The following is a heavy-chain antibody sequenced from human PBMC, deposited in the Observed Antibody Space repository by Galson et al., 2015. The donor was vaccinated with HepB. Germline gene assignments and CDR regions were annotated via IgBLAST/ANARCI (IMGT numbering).Heavy chain of an antibody. Sequence: SLRLSCAASGFTFSTYSMNWVRQAPGKGLEWISYISSSSSNKYYVDSVKGRFIISRDNAKNSLYLQMNSLRAEDTAVYYCARLGFGKNDYWGQGSRVTVSS. CDR3: ARLGFGKNDY. CDR2: ISSSSSNK. J-gene: IGHJ4*02. D-gene: IGHD1-14*01. CDR1: GFTFSTYS. V-gene: IGHV3-48*01.